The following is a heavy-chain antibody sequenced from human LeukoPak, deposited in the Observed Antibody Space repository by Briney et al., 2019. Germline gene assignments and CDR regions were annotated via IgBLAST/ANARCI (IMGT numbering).Heavy chain of an antibody. CDR1: GFTFRFYS. Sequence: TGGSLRLSCATPGFTFRFYSMNWVRQAPGKGLEWVSSINSSSSYIYYADSVKGRFTISRDNAKNSLYLQMSSLRADDTAVYYCARGESTYSSSALDYWGQGSLVTVSS. D-gene: IGHD6-13*01. CDR2: INSSSSYI. V-gene: IGHV3-21*01. CDR3: ARGESTYSSSALDY. J-gene: IGHJ4*02.